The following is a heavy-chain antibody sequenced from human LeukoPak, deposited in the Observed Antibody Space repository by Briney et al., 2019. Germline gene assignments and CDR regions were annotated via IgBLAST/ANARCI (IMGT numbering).Heavy chain of an antibody. D-gene: IGHD3-3*01. CDR3: ARAVSDFWSGGSFDY. CDR1: GYTFTGYY. Sequence: GASVKVSCKASGYTFTGYYMYWVRQAPGQGLEWMGWINPNSGGTNYAQKFQGRVTMTRDTSISTAYMELSRLRSDDTAVYYCARAVSDFWSGGSFDYWGQGTLVTVSS. CDR2: INPNSGGT. V-gene: IGHV1-2*02. J-gene: IGHJ4*02.